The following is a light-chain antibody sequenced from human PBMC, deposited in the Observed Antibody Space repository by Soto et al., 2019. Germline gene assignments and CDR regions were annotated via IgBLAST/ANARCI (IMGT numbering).Light chain of an antibody. Sequence: DILMTQSPSSLSASVGDTVTITCRAGQTITSFLNWYQQKPGKAPKLLIYSTSTLQTGVPSRFSGRGSETEFTLSIRGLHADDFATYYCEQSYTLPLTFGGGTRVELK. V-gene: IGKV1-39*01. CDR3: EQSYTLPLT. CDR1: QTITSF. J-gene: IGKJ4*01. CDR2: STS.